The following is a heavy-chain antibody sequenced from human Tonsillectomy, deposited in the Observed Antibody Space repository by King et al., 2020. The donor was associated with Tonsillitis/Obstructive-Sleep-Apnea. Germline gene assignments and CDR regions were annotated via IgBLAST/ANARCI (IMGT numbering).Heavy chain of an antibody. V-gene: IGHV4-39*01. J-gene: IGHJ4*02. D-gene: IGHD3-16*01. CDR1: GGSISSSSYY. CDR2: IYYSGST. CDR3: SREYYVWGGFDY. Sequence: LQLQESGPGLVKPSETLSLTCTVSGGSISSSSYYWGWIRQPPGKGLEWIGSIYYSGSTYYNPSLKSRVTISVDTSKNQFSLKLSSVTAADTAVYYCSREYYVWGGFDYWGQGTLVTVSS.